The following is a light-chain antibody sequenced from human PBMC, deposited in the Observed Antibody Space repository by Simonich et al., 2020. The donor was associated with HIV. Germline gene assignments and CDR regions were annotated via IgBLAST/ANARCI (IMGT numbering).Light chain of an antibody. CDR2: GAS. Sequence: EIVMTQSPATLSVSPGERATLFCRTSQSVASNLAWYQQKSGQAPRLLIYGASTRATGIPARFSGSGFGTEFTLTINSMQSEDFAVYYCQQYNNWPSPFTFGPGTKVDIK. V-gene: IGKV3-15*01. CDR1: QSVASN. CDR3: QQYNNWPSPFT. J-gene: IGKJ3*01.